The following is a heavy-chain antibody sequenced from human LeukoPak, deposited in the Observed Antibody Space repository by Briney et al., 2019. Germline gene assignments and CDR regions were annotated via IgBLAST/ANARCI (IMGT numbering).Heavy chain of an antibody. J-gene: IGHJ4*02. CDR2: IEATGVAT. CDR3: RDRDYPQDQFDY. D-gene: IGHD4-17*01. CDR1: GGSISSSS. Sequence: PSETLSLTCAVSGGSISSSSWWSWVRQPPGKGLEWVSAIEATGVATWYPDSVRGRFTMSRDKSKNTVYLQMNNLRVEDTALYCTRDRDYPQDQFDYWGQGTLVTVSS. V-gene: IGHV3-23*01.